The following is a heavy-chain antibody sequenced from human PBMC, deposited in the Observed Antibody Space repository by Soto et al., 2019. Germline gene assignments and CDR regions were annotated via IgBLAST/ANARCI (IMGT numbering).Heavy chain of an antibody. V-gene: IGHV1-46*01. CDR1: GYTFTSYY. Sequence: QVQLVQSGAEVKQPGASVKLSCRASGYTFTSYYIHWVRQAPGQGPEWMGIINPGGGSTSSAQKFQGRVTVIRDTSTSTVFLDLSTLTSEDTAVYYCARDANAALTFHYYGMDVWGQGTTVTVSS. CDR3: ARDANAALTFHYYGMDV. J-gene: IGHJ6*02. CDR2: INPGGGST.